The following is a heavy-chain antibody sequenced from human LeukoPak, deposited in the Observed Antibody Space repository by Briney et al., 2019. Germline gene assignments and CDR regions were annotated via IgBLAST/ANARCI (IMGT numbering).Heavy chain of an antibody. CDR1: GFTFSEYS. J-gene: IGHJ4*02. CDR2: ISGSGGNT. V-gene: IGHV3-23*01. CDR3: VKGMCSGWYGDY. D-gene: IGHD6-19*01. Sequence: VGSLRLSSAASGFTFSEYSMNWVRQAPGKGLECVSAISGSGGNTYYADSVKGRFTISRDNSKNTLFLQMSSLRAEDTAVYYCVKGMCSGWYGDYWGQGTLVTVSS.